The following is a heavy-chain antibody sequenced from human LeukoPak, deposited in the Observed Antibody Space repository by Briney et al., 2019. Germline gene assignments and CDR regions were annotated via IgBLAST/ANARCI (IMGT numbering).Heavy chain of an antibody. CDR2: ISSSGSTI. J-gene: IGHJ4*02. D-gene: IGHD6-13*01. CDR1: GFTFSSYS. V-gene: IGHV3-48*04. Sequence: GGSLRLSRAASGFTFSSYSMNWVRQAPGKGLEWVSYISSSGSTIYYADSVKGRFTISRDNAKNSLYLQMNSLRAEDTAVYYCARDLNPYSSSWYCFDYWGQGTLVTVSS. CDR3: ARDLNPYSSSWYCFDY.